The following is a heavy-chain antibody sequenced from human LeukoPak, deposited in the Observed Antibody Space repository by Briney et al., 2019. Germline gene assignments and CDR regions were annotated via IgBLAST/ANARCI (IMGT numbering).Heavy chain of an antibody. CDR3: ARGRALRLGPKDAFDI. J-gene: IGHJ3*02. Sequence: ASVKVSCKASGYTFTSYSMHWVRQAPGQGLEWMGIINPSGGSTSYAQKFQGRVTMTRDTSTSTVYMELSSLRSEDTAVYYCARGRALRLGPKDAFDIWGQGTMVTVSS. CDR1: GYTFTSYS. V-gene: IGHV1-46*01. D-gene: IGHD3-16*01. CDR2: INPSGGST.